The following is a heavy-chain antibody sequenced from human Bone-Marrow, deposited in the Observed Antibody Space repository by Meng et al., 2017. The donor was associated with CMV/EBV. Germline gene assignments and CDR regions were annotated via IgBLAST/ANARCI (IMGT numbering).Heavy chain of an antibody. Sequence: GESLKISCAASGFTFSSYAMSWVRQAPGKGLEWVSAISGSGGSTYYADSVKGRFTISRDNSKNTLYLQMNSLRAEDTAVYYCAKRRDYYDSSGSSYWGQGTLVTVSS. CDR3: AKRRDYYDSSGSSY. CDR1: GFTFSSYA. D-gene: IGHD3-22*01. J-gene: IGHJ4*02. CDR2: ISGSGGST. V-gene: IGHV3-23*01.